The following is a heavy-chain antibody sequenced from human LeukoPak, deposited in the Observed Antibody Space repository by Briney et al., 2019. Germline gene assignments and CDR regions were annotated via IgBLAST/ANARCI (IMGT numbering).Heavy chain of an antibody. CDR2: IYYSGST. D-gene: IGHD1-26*01. Sequence: SETLSLTCTVSGGSISSSSYYWGWIRQPPGKGLEWSGSIYYSGSTYYDPSLKSRVTISVDTSKNQFSLKLSSVPAADTAVYYCARLGEIVGATTAYYVDYWGQGTLVTVSS. V-gene: IGHV4-39*01. J-gene: IGHJ4*02. CDR1: GGSISSSSYY. CDR3: ARLGEIVGATTAYYVDY.